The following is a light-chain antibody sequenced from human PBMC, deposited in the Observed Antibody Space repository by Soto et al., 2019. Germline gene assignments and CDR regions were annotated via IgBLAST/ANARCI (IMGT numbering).Light chain of an antibody. CDR1: SSNIGAGYD. CDR2: GNS. V-gene: IGLV1-40*01. CDR3: QSYDSSLSAVV. Sequence: QSVLTQPPSVSGAPGQRVTISWTASSSNIGAGYDVHWYQQLPGTAPKLLIYGNSNRPSGVPDRFSGSKSGTSASLAITGLQAEDEADYYCQSYDSSLSAVVFGGGTKLTVL. J-gene: IGLJ2*01.